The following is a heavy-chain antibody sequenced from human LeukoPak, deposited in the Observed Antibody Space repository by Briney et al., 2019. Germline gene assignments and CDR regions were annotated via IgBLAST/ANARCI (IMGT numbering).Heavy chain of an antibody. D-gene: IGHD2-2*01. V-gene: IGHV3-30-3*01. CDR1: GLTFSSYA. CDR2: ISYDGSNK. CDR3: ARDGAVVVPAAISGLMDV. J-gene: IGHJ6*02. Sequence: GGSLRLSCAASGLTFSSYAMHWVRQAPGKGLEWVAVISYDGSNKYYADSVKGRFTISRDNSKNALYLQMNSLRAEDTAVYYCARDGAVVVPAAISGLMDVWGQGTTVTVSS.